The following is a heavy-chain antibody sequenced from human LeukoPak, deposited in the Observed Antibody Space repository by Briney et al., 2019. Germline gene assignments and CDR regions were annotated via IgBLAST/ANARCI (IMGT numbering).Heavy chain of an antibody. J-gene: IGHJ4*02. V-gene: IGHV1-69*01. CDR2: IIPIFGTA. CDR3: ARDLGLYGGNSALDY. CDR1: GGTFSSYA. Sequence: SVKVSCKASGGTFSSYAISWVRQAPGQGLEWMGGIIPIFGTANYAQKFQGRATITADESASTAYMELSSLRSEDTAVYYCARDLGLYGGNSALDYWGQGTLVTVSS. D-gene: IGHD4-23*01.